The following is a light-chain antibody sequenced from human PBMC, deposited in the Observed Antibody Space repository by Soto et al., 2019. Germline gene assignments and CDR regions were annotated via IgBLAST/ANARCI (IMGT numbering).Light chain of an antibody. CDR2: SND. CDR3: VAWDDSLSGPV. V-gene: IGLV1-47*02. CDR1: SSNIGSNY. Sequence: SVLTQPPSASGTPGQRVTISCSGSSSNIGSNYVYWYQQLPGTAPKLLIYSNDKRPSGVPDRFSGSKSGTSASLAISGLRSEDEADYYCVAWDDSLSGPVFGGGTKLTVL. J-gene: IGLJ3*02.